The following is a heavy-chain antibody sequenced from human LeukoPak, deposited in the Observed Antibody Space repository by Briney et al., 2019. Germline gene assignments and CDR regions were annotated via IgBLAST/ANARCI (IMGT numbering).Heavy chain of an antibody. J-gene: IGHJ4*02. V-gene: IGHV3-11*01. CDR2: ISSSGSTI. CDR3: AKVEGASKASVY. D-gene: IGHD1-1*01. Sequence: KPGGSLRLSCAASGFTFSDYYMSWIRQAPGKGLEWVSYISSSGSTIYYADSVKGRFTISRDNAKNSLYLQMYSLRAEDTAVYYCAKVEGASKASVYWGQGALVTVSS. CDR1: GFTFSDYY.